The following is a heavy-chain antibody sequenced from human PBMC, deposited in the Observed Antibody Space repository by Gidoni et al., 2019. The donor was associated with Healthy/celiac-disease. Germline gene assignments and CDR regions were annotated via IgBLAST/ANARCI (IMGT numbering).Heavy chain of an antibody. Sequence: QVQLQQWGAGLLKPSETLSLTCAVYGGSFSGYYWSWIRQPPGKGLEWIGEINHSGSTNYNPSLKGRVTLSVDTSKDQFSLKLSSVTAADTAVYYCAGGRGSGSYYYDWPRYFDLWGRGTLVTVSS. CDR3: AGGRGSGSYYYDWPRYFDL. V-gene: IGHV4-34*01. CDR2: INHSGST. J-gene: IGHJ2*01. CDR1: GGSFSGYY. D-gene: IGHD3-10*01.